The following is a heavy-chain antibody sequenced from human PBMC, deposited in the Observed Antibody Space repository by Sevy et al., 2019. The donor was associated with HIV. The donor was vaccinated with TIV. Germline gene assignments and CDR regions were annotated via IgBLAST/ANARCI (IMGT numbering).Heavy chain of an antibody. V-gene: IGHV3-30*18. D-gene: IGHD1-26*01. J-gene: IGHJ6*02. Sequence: GGSLRLSCIGSGFSFSYYGIHWVRQAPGKGLDWVALISHDGINEYYADSVKGRFTISRDNSKDTVYLEMNSMRNEDTAIYFCANAYSGSYSHSYLYALDVWGQGTTVTVSS. CDR1: GFSFSYYG. CDR2: ISHDGINE. CDR3: ANAYSGSYSHSYLYALDV.